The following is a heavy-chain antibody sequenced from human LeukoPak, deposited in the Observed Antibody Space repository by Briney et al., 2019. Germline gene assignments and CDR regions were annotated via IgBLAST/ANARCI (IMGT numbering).Heavy chain of an antibody. CDR3: ARATQGYGDYYFDY. D-gene: IGHD4-17*01. V-gene: IGHV3-74*01. CDR2: IDNDGRGT. Sequence: GGSLRLSCAASGFTFSSYWMHWVRQAPGKGLVWVSRIDNDGRGTSYADSVKGRFTISRDNAKNSLYLQMNSLRAEDTAVYYCARATQGYGDYYFDYWGQGTLVTVSS. J-gene: IGHJ4*02. CDR1: GFTFSSYW.